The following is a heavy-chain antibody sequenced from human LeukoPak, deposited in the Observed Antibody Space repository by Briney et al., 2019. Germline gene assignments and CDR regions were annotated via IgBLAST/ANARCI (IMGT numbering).Heavy chain of an antibody. J-gene: IGHJ5*02. V-gene: IGHV1-24*01. Sequence: WASVKVSCKVSGCTLTELSMHWVRQAPGKGLEWMGGFDPEDGETIYAQKLQGRVTMTTDTSTSTAYMELRSLRSDDTAVYYCAREMIDPRSNWFDPWGQGTLATVSS. CDR1: GCTLTELS. CDR2: FDPEDGET. D-gene: IGHD3-22*01. CDR3: AREMIDPRSNWFDP.